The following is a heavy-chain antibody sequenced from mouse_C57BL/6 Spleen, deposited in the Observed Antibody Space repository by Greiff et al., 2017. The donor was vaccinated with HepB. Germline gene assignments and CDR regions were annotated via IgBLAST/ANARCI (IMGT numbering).Heavy chain of an antibody. D-gene: IGHD2-4*01. V-gene: IGHV5-16*01. J-gene: IGHJ3*01. CDR1: GFTFSDYY. CDR3: ARAHYYDYVWFAY. Sequence: EVKLVESEGGLVQPGSSMKLSCTASGFTFSDYYMAWVRQVPEKGLEWVANINYDGSSTYYLDSLKSRFIISRDNAKNILYLQMSSLKSEDTATYYCARAHYYDYVWFAYWGQGTLVTVSA. CDR2: INYDGSST.